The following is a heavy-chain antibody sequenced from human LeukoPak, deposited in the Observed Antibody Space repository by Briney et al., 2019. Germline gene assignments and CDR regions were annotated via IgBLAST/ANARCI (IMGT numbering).Heavy chain of an antibody. CDR1: GYTFTGYY. CDR3: ASRDANWNDGCFDY. J-gene: IGHJ4*02. CDR2: INPNSGGT. D-gene: IGHD1-1*01. Sequence: ASVTVSCKASGYTFTGYYMHWVRQAPGQGLEWMGWINPNSGGTNYAQKFQGRVTMTRDTSISTAYMELSRLRSDDTAVYYCASRDANWNDGCFDYWGQGTLVTVSS. V-gene: IGHV1-2*02.